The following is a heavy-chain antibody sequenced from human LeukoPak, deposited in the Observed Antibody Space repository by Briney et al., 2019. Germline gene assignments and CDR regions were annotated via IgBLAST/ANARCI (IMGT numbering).Heavy chain of an antibody. CDR3: ARAPPHY. CDR1: GGSISSYY. Sequence: KSSETLSLTCTVSGGSISSYYWSWIRQPPGKGLDWIGYIYYSGSTYYNPSLKSRVTISVDTSKNQFSLKLSSVTAADTAVYYCARAPPHYWGQGTLVTVSS. J-gene: IGHJ4*02. CDR2: IYYSGST. V-gene: IGHV4-59*12.